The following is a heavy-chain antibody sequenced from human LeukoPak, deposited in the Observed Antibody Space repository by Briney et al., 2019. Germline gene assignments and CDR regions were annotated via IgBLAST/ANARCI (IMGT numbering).Heavy chain of an antibody. CDR1: GDTFSSYT. D-gene: IGHD4-17*01. CDR3: ARGSPSDYGDNYPLTR. CDR2: IIPILGIP. Sequence: GASVKVSCKASGDTFSSYTISWVRQAPGQGLEWMGRIIPILGIPNYAQEFQGRVTITADKSTRTAYMELSSLRSEDTAVYYCARGSPSDYGDNYPLTRWGQGTLVTVSS. V-gene: IGHV1-69*02. J-gene: IGHJ4*02.